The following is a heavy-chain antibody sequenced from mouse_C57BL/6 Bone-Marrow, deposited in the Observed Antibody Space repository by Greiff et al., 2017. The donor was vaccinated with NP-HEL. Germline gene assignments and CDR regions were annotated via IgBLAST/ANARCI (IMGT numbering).Heavy chain of an antibody. Sequence: VQLQQSGPELVKPGASVKIPCKASGYTFTDYNMDWVKQSHGKSLEWIGDINPNNGGTIYNQKFKGKATLTVDKSSNTAYMELRSLASEDTAVYYCARSPITTVVATGYFDYWGQGTTLTVSS. J-gene: IGHJ2*01. CDR3: ARSPITTVVATGYFDY. D-gene: IGHD1-1*01. CDR1: GYTFTDYN. CDR2: INPNNGGT. V-gene: IGHV1-18*01.